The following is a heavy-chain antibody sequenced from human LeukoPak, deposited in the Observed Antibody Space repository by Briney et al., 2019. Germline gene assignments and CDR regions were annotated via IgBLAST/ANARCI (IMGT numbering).Heavy chain of an antibody. CDR1: GGSISSSSYY. D-gene: IGHD1-26*01. CDR2: IYYSGST. Sequence: SETLSLTCTVSGGSISSSSYYWGWIRQPPGKGLEWIGSIYYSGSTYYNPSLKSRVTISVDTSKNQFSLKLSSVTAADTAVYYCARVSRGPIVGARTFDYWGQGTLVTVSS. V-gene: IGHV4-39*07. CDR3: ARVSRGPIVGARTFDY. J-gene: IGHJ4*02.